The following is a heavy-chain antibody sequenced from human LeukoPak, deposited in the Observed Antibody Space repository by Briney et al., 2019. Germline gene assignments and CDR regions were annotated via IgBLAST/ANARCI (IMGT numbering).Heavy chain of an antibody. D-gene: IGHD6-19*01. CDR3: ARATLDGSGWYSFSHYYYGMDV. Sequence: ASMKGSCKGSGYTFTSFDIKWVRKATGQRLEWGGWMNPNRGKTGYAQKFQGRVTMTRNTSISTAYMELSSLRSEDTAVYYCARATLDGSGWYSFSHYYYGMDVWGQGTTVTVSS. V-gene: IGHV1-8*01. CDR1: GYTFTSFD. J-gene: IGHJ6*02. CDR2: MNPNRGKT.